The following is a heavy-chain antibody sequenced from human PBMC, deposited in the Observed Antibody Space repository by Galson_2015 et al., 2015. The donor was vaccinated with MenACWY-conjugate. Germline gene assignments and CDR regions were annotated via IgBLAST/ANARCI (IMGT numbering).Heavy chain of an antibody. V-gene: IGHV5-51*01. D-gene: IGHD6-13*01. J-gene: IGHJ4*02. Sequence: QSGAEVKKPGESLTISCKGSGYSFNTYWIGWVRQMPGKGLEWMGIIYPSDSDTRYSPSFQGQVTISADKSISTAYLQWSSLKASDTAIYYCARLGQQLDPGFDYWGQGTLVTVSS. CDR2: IYPSDSDT. CDR3: ARLGQQLDPGFDY. CDR1: GYSFNTYW.